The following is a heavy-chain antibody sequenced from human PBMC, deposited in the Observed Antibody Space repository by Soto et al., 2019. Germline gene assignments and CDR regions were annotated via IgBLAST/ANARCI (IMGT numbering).Heavy chain of an antibody. CDR3: AAPIFYYGMDV. CDR2: IYPGDSDT. CDR1: GYTFTNYW. J-gene: IGHJ6*02. V-gene: IGHV5-51*01. Sequence: GESLKISCNGSGYTFTNYWIGWVRQMPGKGLEWMGIIYPGDSDTKYNPSFQGQVTISADKSITTTYLRWTSLKASDTAIYYCAAPIFYYGMDVWGQGTTVTVSS. D-gene: IGHD3-10*01.